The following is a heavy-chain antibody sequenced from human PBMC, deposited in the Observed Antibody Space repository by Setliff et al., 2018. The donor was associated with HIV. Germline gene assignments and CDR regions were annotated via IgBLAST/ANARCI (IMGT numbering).Heavy chain of an antibody. D-gene: IGHD4-4*01. V-gene: IGHV1-18*01. CDR3: ARDDEMGTVTEHYYYGMGV. Sequence: ASVKVSCKASGYTFTSYGITWVRQAPGQGLEWMGWINAYNGNTNYAQELQGRVTMTTDTSTSTVYMELRSLRSDDTAVYYCARDDEMGTVTEHYYYGMGVWGQGTTVTVSS. CDR2: INAYNGNT. J-gene: IGHJ6*02. CDR1: GYTFTSYG.